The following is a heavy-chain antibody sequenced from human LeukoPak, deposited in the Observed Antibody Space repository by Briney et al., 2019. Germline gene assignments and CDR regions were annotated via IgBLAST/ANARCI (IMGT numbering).Heavy chain of an antibody. Sequence: SETLSLTCTVSGGSISSYYWSWIRQPAGKGLEWIGRIYTSGSTNYNPSLKSRVTISVDTSKKQFALKLSSVTAADTAVYYCARGYGDYSWFDPWGQGTLVTVSS. CDR1: GGSISSYY. CDR2: IYTSGST. D-gene: IGHD4-17*01. J-gene: IGHJ5*02. V-gene: IGHV4-4*07. CDR3: ARGYGDYSWFDP.